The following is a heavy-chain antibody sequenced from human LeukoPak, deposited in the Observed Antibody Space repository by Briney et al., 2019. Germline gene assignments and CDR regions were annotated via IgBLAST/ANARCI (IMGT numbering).Heavy chain of an antibody. J-gene: IGHJ4*02. V-gene: IGHV1-2*02. CDR3: ARSRYDSLLFDY. CDR2: INPNSGGT. Sequence: ASVKVSCKASGYTFTGYYMHWVRQAPGLGLEWMGWINPNSGGTNYAQKFQGRVTMTRDTSISTAYMELSRLRSDDTAVYYCARSRYDSLLFDYWGQGTLVTVSS. CDR1: GYTFTGYY. D-gene: IGHD3-3*01.